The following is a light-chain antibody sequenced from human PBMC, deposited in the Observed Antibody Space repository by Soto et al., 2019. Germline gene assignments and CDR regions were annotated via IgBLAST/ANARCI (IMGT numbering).Light chain of an antibody. V-gene: IGLV2-8*01. CDR2: EVN. CDR1: SSDVGGYNY. J-gene: IGLJ1*01. CDR3: SSYAGSSNV. Sequence: QSALAQPSSASGSPGQSVAISCTGTSSDVGGYNYVSWYQQHPGKAPKLMIYEVNKRPSGVPDRFSGSKSGNTASLTVSGLQAEDEADYYCSSYAGSSNVFGTGTKSPS.